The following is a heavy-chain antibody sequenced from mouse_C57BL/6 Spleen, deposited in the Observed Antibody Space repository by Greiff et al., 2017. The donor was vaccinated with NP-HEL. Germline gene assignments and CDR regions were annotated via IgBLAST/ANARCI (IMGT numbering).Heavy chain of an antibody. CDR1: GYTFTSYW. CDR2: IDPSDSYT. V-gene: IGHV1-59*01. J-gene: IGHJ1*03. D-gene: IGHD1-1*01. CDR3: ARSRFDGSSYWYFDV. Sequence: QVQLQQPGAELVRPGTSVKLSCKASGYTFTSYWMHWVKQRPGQGLEWIGVIDPSDSYTNYNQKFKGKATLTVDTSSSTAYMQLSSLTSEDSAVYYCARSRFDGSSYWYFDVWGTGTTVTVSS.